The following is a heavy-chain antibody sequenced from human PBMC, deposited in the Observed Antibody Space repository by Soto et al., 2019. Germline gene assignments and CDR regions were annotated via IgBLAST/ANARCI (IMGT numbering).Heavy chain of an antibody. CDR1: GYTLTSYA. J-gene: IGHJ4*02. CDR2: INAGNGNT. D-gene: IGHD6-13*01. Sequence: GASVKVCCKDSGYTLTSYAMHWVRQATGQRLERMGWINAGNGNTKYSQKFQGRVTITRDTSASTAYMELSSLRSEDTAVYYCARGIAPYYFDYWGQGTLVTVSS. CDR3: ARGIAPYYFDY. V-gene: IGHV1-3*01.